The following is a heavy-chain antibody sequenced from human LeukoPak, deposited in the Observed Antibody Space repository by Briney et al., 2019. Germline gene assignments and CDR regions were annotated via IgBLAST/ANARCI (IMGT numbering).Heavy chain of an antibody. CDR1: RFTFSSYA. CDR3: ARDRIAVAGMGAFQH. D-gene: IGHD6-19*01. J-gene: IGHJ1*01. Sequence: GGSLRLSCAASRFTFSSYAMRWVRQAPGKGLGWVAAISDDGTNEYHAESMKGRFTISRDNSKNTLYLQMNSLRAEDTAIYYCARDRIAVAGMGAFQHLGQGTLVTVSS. V-gene: IGHV3-30*04. CDR2: ISDDGTNE.